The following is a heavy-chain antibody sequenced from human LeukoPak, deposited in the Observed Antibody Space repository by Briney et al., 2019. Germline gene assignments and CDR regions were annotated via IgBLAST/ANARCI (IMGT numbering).Heavy chain of an antibody. D-gene: IGHD3-10*01. J-gene: IGHJ5*02. CDR3: ATVPPYYYGSGSYHWFDP. CDR1: GYTLTDYY. Sequence: ATVKISCKVSGYTLTDYYMHWVQQAPGKGLEWMGLVDPEDGKTIYAEKFQGRVTITADTSTDTAYMELSSLRSEDTAVYYCATVPPYYYGSGSYHWFDPWGQGTLVTVSS. CDR2: VDPEDGKT. V-gene: IGHV1-69-2*01.